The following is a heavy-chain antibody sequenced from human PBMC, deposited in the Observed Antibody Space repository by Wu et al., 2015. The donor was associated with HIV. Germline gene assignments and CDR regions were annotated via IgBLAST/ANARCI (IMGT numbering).Heavy chain of an antibody. D-gene: IGHD5-24*01. CDR1: GYTFSAYY. J-gene: IGHJ4*01. CDR2: IIPATGDT. V-gene: IGHV1-2*02. CDR3: AGYGRGYNWFYY. Sequence: QGHLVQSGAEVKNPGASVKVSCKASGYTFSAYYMHWVRQAPGQGLEYLGWIIPATGDTRYAQNFQGRVTMTRDTSINTVYMELNRVKSDDTAVYYCAGYGRGYNWFYYWGRGTPGPPSPQ.